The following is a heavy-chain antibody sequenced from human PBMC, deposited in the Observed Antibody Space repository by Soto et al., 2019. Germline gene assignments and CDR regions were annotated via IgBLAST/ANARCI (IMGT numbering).Heavy chain of an antibody. D-gene: IGHD2-21*02. J-gene: IGHJ4*02. Sequence: SEPLSLTCAVYGGSSSGHSWSWIRQPPGKGLEWIGEINHSGSTNYNPSLKSRVTISVDTSKNQFSLKLSSVTAADTAVYYCARYIVVVTATNYFDYWGQGTLVTVSS. CDR2: INHSGST. CDR3: ARYIVVVTATNYFDY. CDR1: GGSSSGHS. V-gene: IGHV4-34*01.